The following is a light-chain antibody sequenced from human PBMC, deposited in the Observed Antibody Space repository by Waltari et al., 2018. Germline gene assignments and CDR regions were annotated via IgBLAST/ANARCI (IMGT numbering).Light chain of an antibody. J-gene: IGKJ5*01. Sequence: DIVMTQSPDSLAVSLGERATINCKSSQTLLYSSNNKNYLAWYQQKPGQPPKLLIYWASARESRVPDRFSGSGSGTDFTLTISSLQAEDVAVYYCQQYYSTPPTFGQGTRLEIK. CDR3: QQYYSTPPT. CDR1: QTLLYSSNNKNY. CDR2: WAS. V-gene: IGKV4-1*01.